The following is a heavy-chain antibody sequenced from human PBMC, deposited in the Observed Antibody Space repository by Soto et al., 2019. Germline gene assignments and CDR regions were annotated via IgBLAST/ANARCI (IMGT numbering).Heavy chain of an antibody. CDR1: GGSISSTNW. Sequence: PSETLSLTCAVSGGSISSTNWWSWVRQPPGKGLEWIGEIYFSGTTKFNRSLKSRISMLVDKSKNHFSLTLTSVTAADTAVYYCGRPGGRFYGMDVWGQGTKVTVYS. CDR2: IYFSGTT. J-gene: IGHJ6*02. CDR3: GRPGGRFYGMDV. D-gene: IGHD6-25*01. V-gene: IGHV4-4*02.